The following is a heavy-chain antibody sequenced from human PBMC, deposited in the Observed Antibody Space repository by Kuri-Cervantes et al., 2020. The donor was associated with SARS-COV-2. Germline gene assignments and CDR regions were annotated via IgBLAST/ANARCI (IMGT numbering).Heavy chain of an antibody. D-gene: IGHD2-2*01. V-gene: IGHV1-18*01. CDR2: ISAYNGNT. Sequence: ASVKVSCKASGYTFTNYAIVWVRQAPGQGLEWMGWISAYNGNTNYAQKLQGRVTMTTDTSTSTAYMELRSLRSDDTAVYYCARPRGIVVVPAAMGGAFDIWGQGTMVTVSS. CDR3: ARPRGIVVVPAAMGGAFDI. CDR1: GYTFTNYA. J-gene: IGHJ3*02.